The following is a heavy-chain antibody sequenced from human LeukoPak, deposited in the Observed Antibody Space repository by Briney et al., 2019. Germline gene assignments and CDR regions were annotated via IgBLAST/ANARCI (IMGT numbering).Heavy chain of an antibody. D-gene: IGHD4-17*01. CDR1: GGSFSGYY. J-gene: IGHJ4*02. CDR2: INHSGST. V-gene: IGHV4-34*01. Sequence: SETLSLTRAVYGGSFSGYYWSWIRQPPGKGLEWIGEINHSGSTNYNPSLKSRVTISVDTSKNQFSLKLSSVTAADTAVYYCASRAVTTFGYWGQGTLVAVSS. CDR3: ASRAVTTFGY.